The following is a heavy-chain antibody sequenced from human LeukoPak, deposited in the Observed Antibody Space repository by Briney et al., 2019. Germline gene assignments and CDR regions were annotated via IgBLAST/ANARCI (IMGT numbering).Heavy chain of an antibody. J-gene: IGHJ4*02. CDR3: ARAKPKNMVRGLIMRRESRYYFDY. CDR2: ISGHDGYT. CDR1: GFTFDNYA. D-gene: IGHD3-10*01. V-gene: IGHV3-23*01. Sequence: GGSLRLSCAASGFTFDNYAMSWVRQAPGKGLEWVSAISGHDGYTYYADSVKGRFTISRDNSKSTLYIQMNSLRAEDTAVYYCARAKPKNMVRGLIMRRESRYYFDYWGQGTLVTVSS.